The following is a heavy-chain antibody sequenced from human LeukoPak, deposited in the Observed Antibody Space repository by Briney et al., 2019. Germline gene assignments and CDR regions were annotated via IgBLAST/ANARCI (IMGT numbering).Heavy chain of an antibody. Sequence: SQTLSLTCTVSGGSISSGGYYWGWLRQHPGRGREGIGYIYYSGSTYDNPSLKSRVTISVDTSKNQFSLKLSSVTAADTAVYYCARLSDYYDSSGYLDWGQGTLVTVSS. CDR3: ARLSDYYDSSGYLD. CDR1: GGSISSGGYY. V-gene: IGHV4-31*03. CDR2: IYYSGST. J-gene: IGHJ4*02. D-gene: IGHD3-22*01.